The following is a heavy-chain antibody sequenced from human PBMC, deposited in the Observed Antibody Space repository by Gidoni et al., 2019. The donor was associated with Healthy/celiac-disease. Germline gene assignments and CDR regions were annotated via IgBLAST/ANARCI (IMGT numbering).Heavy chain of an antibody. CDR2: TYYRSKWYH. D-gene: IGHD4-17*01. CDR3: AREGGYGDYHFDY. CDR1: GESVSSNSAA. V-gene: IGHV6-1*01. Sequence: QVQLQQSGPGLEKPSQTLPLTCSISGESVSSNSAAWDWTVQSPSRGLEWLGRTYYRSKWYHEYAVSVKSRITINPDTSKNQFSLQLNSVTPEDTAVYYCAREGGYGDYHFDYWGQGTLVTVSS. J-gene: IGHJ4*02.